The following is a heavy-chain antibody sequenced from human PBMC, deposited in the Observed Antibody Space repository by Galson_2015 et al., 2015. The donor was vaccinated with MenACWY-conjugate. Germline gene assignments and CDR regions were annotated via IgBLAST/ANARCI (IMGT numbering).Heavy chain of an antibody. CDR2: IRSKANSYAT. J-gene: IGHJ6*03. D-gene: IGHD2-15*01. Sequence: SLRLSCAASGFTFSGSAMHWVRQASGKGLEWVGRIRSKANSYATAYAASVKGRFTISRDDSKNTAYLQMNSLKTEDTAVYYCTRQLELLGYYSGRSCCSSYSIAVWAKATTVTVSS. CDR3: TRQLELLGYYSGRSCCSSYSIAV. V-gene: IGHV3-73*01. CDR1: GFTFSGSA.